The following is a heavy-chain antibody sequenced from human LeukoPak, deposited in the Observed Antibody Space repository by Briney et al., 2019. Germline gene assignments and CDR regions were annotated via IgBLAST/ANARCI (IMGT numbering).Heavy chain of an antibody. Sequence: GRSLRLSCAASGFTFDDYAMHWVRQAPGKGLEWVSGISWNSGSIGYADSVKGRFTISRDNAKNSLYLQVNSLRAEDTAVYYCARDRGGDYGDYLFDYWGQGTLVTVSS. CDR2: ISWNSGSI. CDR3: ARDRGGDYGDYLFDY. D-gene: IGHD4-17*01. J-gene: IGHJ4*02. CDR1: GFTFDDYA. V-gene: IGHV3-9*01.